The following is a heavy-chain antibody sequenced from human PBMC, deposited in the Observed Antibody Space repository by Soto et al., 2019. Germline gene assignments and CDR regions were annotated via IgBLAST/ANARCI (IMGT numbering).Heavy chain of an antibody. V-gene: IGHV1-69*01. J-gene: IGHJ4*02. CDR1: GGTFSSYS. CDR3: ARDGGRHSGGIDY. D-gene: IGHD1-26*01. Sequence: QVQLVQSGAEVKKPGSSVKVSCKASGGTFSSYSINWVRQAPGQGREWMGEIMPIFGTANYAQKFQGRVTINADERTSTAYMELSSLRSEDTAVYYCARDGGRHSGGIDYWGQGTLVTVSS. CDR2: IMPIFGTA.